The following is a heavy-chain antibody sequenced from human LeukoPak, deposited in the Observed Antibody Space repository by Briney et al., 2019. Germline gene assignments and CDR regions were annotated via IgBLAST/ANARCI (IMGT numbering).Heavy chain of an antibody. CDR3: ATYRQVLLPFES. CDR1: GFTFSSFG. CDR2: IFPSGGEI. V-gene: IGHV3-23*01. J-gene: IGHJ4*02. Sequence: QPGGSLRLSCAASGFTFSSFGMHWVRQPPGKGLEWVSSIFPSGGEIHYADSVRGRFTISRDNSKSTLSLQMNSLGAEDTAIYYCATYRQVLLPFESWGQGTLVTVSS. D-gene: IGHD5-18*01.